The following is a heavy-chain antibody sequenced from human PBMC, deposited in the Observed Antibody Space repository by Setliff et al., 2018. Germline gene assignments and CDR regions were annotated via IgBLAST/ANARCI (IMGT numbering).Heavy chain of an antibody. CDR2: IIPIFGTA. Sequence: SVKVSCKASGGTFSIYTISWVRQAPGQGLEWMGRIIPIFGTANYAQKFQGRVTITADKSTSTAYMELSSLRSEDTAVYYCARVKGIVGATPRTYYMDVWGKGTTVTVSS. CDR1: GGTFSIYT. D-gene: IGHD1-26*01. V-gene: IGHV1-69*08. J-gene: IGHJ6*03. CDR3: ARVKGIVGATPRTYYMDV.